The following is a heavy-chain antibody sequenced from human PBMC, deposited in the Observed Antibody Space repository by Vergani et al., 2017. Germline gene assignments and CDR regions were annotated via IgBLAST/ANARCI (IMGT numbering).Heavy chain of an antibody. CDR3: ARVYVRDDYYFDY. CDR2: INSDGSST. J-gene: IGHJ4*02. V-gene: IGHV3-74*01. Sequence: EVQLVESGGGLVQPGGSLRLSCAASGFTFSSYWMHWVRQAPGKGLVWVSRINSDGSSTSDADSVKGRFTISRDNAKNTLYLQMNSLRAEDTAVYYCARVYVRDDYYFDYWGQGTLVTVSS. CDR1: GFTFSSYW. D-gene: IGHD1-1*01.